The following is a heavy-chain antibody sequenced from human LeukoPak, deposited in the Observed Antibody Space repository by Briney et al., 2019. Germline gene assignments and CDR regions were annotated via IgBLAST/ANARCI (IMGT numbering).Heavy chain of an antibody. CDR2: ISGSGGNT. V-gene: IGHV3-23*01. D-gene: IGHD5-18*01. Sequence: GASLRLSCAASGFTFSSYAMSWVRRAPGKGLEWVSAISGSGGNTYYADSVKGRFTISRDNSKNTLNLQMNSLRAEDTAIYYCAKKRGMQLWQYYFDYWGQGTLVTVSS. CDR3: AKKRGMQLWQYYFDY. CDR1: GFTFSSYA. J-gene: IGHJ4*02.